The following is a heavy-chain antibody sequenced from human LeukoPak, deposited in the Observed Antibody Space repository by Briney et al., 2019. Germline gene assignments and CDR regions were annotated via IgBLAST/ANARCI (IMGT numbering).Heavy chain of an antibody. J-gene: IGHJ4*02. D-gene: IGHD3-22*01. Sequence: ASVKVSCKASGYTFNNYYLHWVRQAPGQGFEWMGIINPRGGSASYAQKFQGRVTMTRDTSTNTVHMELSSLRSDDTAVYYCARDPGSYDSSGYSDYWGQGTLVTVSS. V-gene: IGHV1-46*02. CDR3: ARDPGSYDSSGYSDY. CDR2: INPRGGSA. CDR1: GYTFNNYY.